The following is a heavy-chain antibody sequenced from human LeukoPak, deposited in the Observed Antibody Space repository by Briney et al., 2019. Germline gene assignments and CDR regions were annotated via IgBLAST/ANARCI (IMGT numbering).Heavy chain of an antibody. D-gene: IGHD1-26*01. J-gene: IGHJ6*02. CDR1: GGSISSYY. CDR3: ARASGSYFSYYYYGMDV. V-gene: IGHV4-59*12. CDR2: IYYSGST. Sequence: SETLSLTCTVSGGSISSYYWSWIRQPPGKGLEWIGYIYYSGSTNYNPSLKSRVTISVDTSKNQFSLKLSSVTAADTAVYYCARASGSYFSYYYYGMDVWGQGTTVTVSS.